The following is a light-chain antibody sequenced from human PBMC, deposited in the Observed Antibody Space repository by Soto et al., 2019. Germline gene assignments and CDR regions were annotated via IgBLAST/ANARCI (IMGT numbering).Light chain of an antibody. CDR3: CSYAGSSTYV. V-gene: IGLV2-23*01. CDR1: SGDVGSYNL. CDR2: EGS. J-gene: IGLJ1*01. Sequence: QSALTQPASVSGSPGQSITISCTGTSGDVGSYNLVSWYQQHPGKAPKLMIYEGSKRPSGVSNRFSGSKSGNTASLTISGLQAEDEADYYCCSYAGSSTYVFGTGTKVPVL.